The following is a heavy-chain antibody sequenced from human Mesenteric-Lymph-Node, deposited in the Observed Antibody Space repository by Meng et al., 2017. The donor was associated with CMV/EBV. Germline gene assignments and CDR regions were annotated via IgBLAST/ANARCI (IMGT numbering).Heavy chain of an antibody. CDR3: ARDKDVTGTWGGMDV. CDR1: GGSINSGVSY. V-gene: IGHV4-31*03. Sequence: LRLSCTVSGGSINSGVSYWSWIRQHPEKGLEWIGNISYIGTTSYNPSLKSRVTISLDTSKNQFSLNLRSVTAADTAVYYCARDKDVTGTWGGMDVWGQGTTVTVSS. J-gene: IGHJ6*02. D-gene: IGHD1-1*01. CDR2: ISYIGTT.